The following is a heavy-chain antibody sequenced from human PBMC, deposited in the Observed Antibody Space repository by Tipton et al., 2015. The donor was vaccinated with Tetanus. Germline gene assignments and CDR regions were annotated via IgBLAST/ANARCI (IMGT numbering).Heavy chain of an antibody. D-gene: IGHD6-19*01. CDR3: ARDGAWAVAGD. V-gene: IGHV3-7*01. CDR2: IDQDGSDK. Sequence: SLRLSCPVSGFTFSSYSMSWVRQAPGKGLEWVASIDQDGSDKYYADSVKGRLTISRDNAKKSMYLQLNSLRVEDTAVYYCARDGAWAVAGDWGQGTLVTVSS. CDR1: GFTFSSYS. J-gene: IGHJ4*02.